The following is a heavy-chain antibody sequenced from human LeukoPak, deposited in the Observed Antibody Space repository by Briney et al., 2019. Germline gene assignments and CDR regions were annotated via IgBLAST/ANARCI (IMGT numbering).Heavy chain of an antibody. V-gene: IGHV3-53*05. Sequence: GGSLRLSCAASGFTVSSNYMSWVRQAPGKGLEWDSVIYSGGSTYYADSVKGRFTISRDNSKNTLYLQMNSLRAEDTAVYYCAKDLGSSGWSLDYWGQGTLVTVSS. CDR1: GFTVSSNY. D-gene: IGHD6-19*01. CDR3: AKDLGSSGWSLDY. J-gene: IGHJ4*02. CDR2: IYSGGST.